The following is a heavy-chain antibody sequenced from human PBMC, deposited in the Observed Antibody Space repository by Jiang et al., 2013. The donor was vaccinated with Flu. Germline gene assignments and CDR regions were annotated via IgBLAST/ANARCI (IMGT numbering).Heavy chain of an antibody. Sequence: ELKKPGASVKVSCKASGYTFTSYAMNWVRQAPGQGLEWMGWINTNTGNPTYAQGFTGRFVFSLDTSVSTAYLQISSLKAEDTAVYYCAREVKDTMIVVVTTPMDYWGQGTLVTVSS. CDR1: GYTFTSYA. D-gene: IGHD3-22*01. CDR3: AREVKDTMIVVVTTPMDY. V-gene: IGHV7-4-1*02. CDR2: INTNTGNP. J-gene: IGHJ4*02.